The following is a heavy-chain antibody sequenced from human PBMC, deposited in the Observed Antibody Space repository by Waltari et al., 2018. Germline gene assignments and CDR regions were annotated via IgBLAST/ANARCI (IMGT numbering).Heavy chain of an antibody. CDR2: IKQDGSQI. J-gene: IGHJ4*02. V-gene: IGHV3-7*01. CDR1: GFKFTNYW. Sequence: EVQLVESGGGLVQPGGSLRLSCAASGFKFTNYWMTWVRQTPGKGLEWVANIKQDGSQIYYVDSLRGRFTISRDNAKNSAYLQMNSLRVEDTAVYYCARIGYSSSSLDYWGQGTLVTVPS. CDR3: ARIGYSSSSLDY. D-gene: IGHD6-6*01.